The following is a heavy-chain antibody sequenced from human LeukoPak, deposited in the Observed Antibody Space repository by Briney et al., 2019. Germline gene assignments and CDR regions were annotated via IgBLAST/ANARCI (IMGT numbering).Heavy chain of an antibody. J-gene: IGHJ6*03. CDR1: GGSFSGYY. D-gene: IGHD1-14*01. CDR2: INHSGST. V-gene: IGHV4-34*01. Sequence: SETLSLTCAVYGGSFSGYYWSWIRQPPGKGLEWIGEINHSGSTNYNPSLKSRVTISVDTSKNQFSLKLSSVTAADTAVYYCARGHRDPGVYYYYYMDVWGKGTTVTVSS. CDR3: ARGHRDPGVYYYYYMDV.